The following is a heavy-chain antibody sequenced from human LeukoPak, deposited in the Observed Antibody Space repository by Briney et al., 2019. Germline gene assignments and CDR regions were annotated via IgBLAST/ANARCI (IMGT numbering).Heavy chain of an antibody. J-gene: IGHJ4*02. D-gene: IGHD3-10*01. CDR1: GVTLNNYA. CDR2: TVPVFATT. Sequence: ASVKVSCMASGVTLNNYAISWVRQAPGQGLEWMGRTVPVFATTTYAQKFQGRVMITADESTSTVHMELSSLTAEDTALYYCARPYGPGNYINLGLDFWGQGTLVTVS. CDR3: ARPYGPGNYINLGLDF. V-gene: IGHV1-69*13.